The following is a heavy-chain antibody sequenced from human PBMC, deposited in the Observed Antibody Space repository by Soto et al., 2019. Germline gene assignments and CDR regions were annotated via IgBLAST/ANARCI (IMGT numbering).Heavy chain of an antibody. J-gene: IGHJ4*02. D-gene: IGHD3-22*01. CDR1: GFTFSSYS. CDR2: ISSSSSTI. CDR3: ATSSRYYDSSGSPVVDY. V-gene: IGHV3-48*01. Sequence: GGSLRLSCAASGFTFSSYSMNWVRQAPGKGLEWVSYISSSSSTIYYADSVKGRFTISRDNAKNSLYLQMNSLRAEDTAVYYCATSSRYYDSSGSPVVDYWGQGTLVTVSS.